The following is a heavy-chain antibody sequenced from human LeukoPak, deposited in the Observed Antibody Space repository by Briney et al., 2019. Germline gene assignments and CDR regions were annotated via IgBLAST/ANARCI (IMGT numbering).Heavy chain of an antibody. V-gene: IGHV1-69*11. CDR1: GGTLITYA. CDR2: IIPILGTA. CDR3: ATYTKDFGDRPRWFDL. J-gene: IGHJ5*02. D-gene: IGHD4/OR15-4a*01. Sequence: ASVKVSCKASGGTLITYAINWVRQAPGQGLEWMGRIIPILGTATHAQSFQGRVTITTDESTNTAYMELSSLRSEDSAVYYCATYTKDFGDRPRWFDLWGQGTLVTVSS.